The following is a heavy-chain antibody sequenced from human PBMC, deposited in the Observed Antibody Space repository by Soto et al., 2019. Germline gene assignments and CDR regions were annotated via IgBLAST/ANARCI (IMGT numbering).Heavy chain of an antibody. V-gene: IGHV4-59*01. CDR2: IYYSGST. Sequence: SETLSLTCTVSGGSISSYYWSWIRQPPGKGLEWIGYIYYSGSTNYNPSLKSRVTISVDTSKNQFSLKLSSVTAADTAVYYCATNGRDYGSGSYPFDPWGQGTLVTVPQ. CDR1: GGSISSYY. CDR3: ATNGRDYGSGSYPFDP. J-gene: IGHJ5*02. D-gene: IGHD3-10*01.